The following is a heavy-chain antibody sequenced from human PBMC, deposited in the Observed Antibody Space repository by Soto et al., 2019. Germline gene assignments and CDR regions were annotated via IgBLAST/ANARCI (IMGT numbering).Heavy chain of an antibody. Sequence: QVQLQESGPGLVKPSQTLSLTCTVPGDSISSGGYRWSWIRQHPGEGLEWIGFMYNSGSTSYNPSLKSRATISVDTSTNQFSLNLRSVTAADTAVYYCARGGDTTKVDFWGQGTLVTVSS. CDR3: ARGGDTTKVDF. J-gene: IGHJ4*02. D-gene: IGHD3-16*01. V-gene: IGHV4-31*03. CDR1: GDSISSGGYR. CDR2: MYNSGST.